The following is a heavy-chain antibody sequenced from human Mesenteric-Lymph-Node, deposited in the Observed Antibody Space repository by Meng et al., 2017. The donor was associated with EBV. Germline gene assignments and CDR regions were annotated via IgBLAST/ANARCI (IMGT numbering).Heavy chain of an antibody. CDR3: AKTGSSGWSDLDY. V-gene: IGHV4-34*02. CDR2: INHSGST. Sequence: QVRLQQWGGGLLKPSETLSLPFGVTGGSFGGYYWTWIRQPPGKGLEWIGEINHSGSTNYNPSLKSRVTISLDTSKNQISLKLTSVTAADTAVYYCAKTGSSGWSDLDYWGRGILVTVSS. J-gene: IGHJ4*02. D-gene: IGHD6-19*01. CDR1: GGSFGGYY.